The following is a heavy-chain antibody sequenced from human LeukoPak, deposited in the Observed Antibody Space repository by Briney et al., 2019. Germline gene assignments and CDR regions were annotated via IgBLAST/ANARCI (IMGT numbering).Heavy chain of an antibody. CDR3: AGDRFGELNY. J-gene: IGHJ4*02. D-gene: IGHD3-10*01. CDR1: GASISSYY. Sequence: SETLSLTCTVSGASISSYYWSWIRQPPGKGLEWIGSVYFSGKTTYNPSLKSRVTISIDTSKSQFSLRLSSVTAADTAMYYCAGDRFGELNYWGQGSLGTVSP. V-gene: IGHV4-59*01. CDR2: VYFSGKT.